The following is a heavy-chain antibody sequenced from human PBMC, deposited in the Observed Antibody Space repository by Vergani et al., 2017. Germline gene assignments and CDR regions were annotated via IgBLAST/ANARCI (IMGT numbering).Heavy chain of an antibody. Sequence: QVNLQKSGPGLVKPSETLSLTCAVSGDSISSGNNWGWNRQPPGKGLEWISSVSHSGDTYSNPSLKGRVSISIDTSKTDFFLTLSSVTAAATAMYYCARRSSSYYFDIWGQGVLITVSS. CDR1: GDSISSGNN. D-gene: IGHD3-22*01. J-gene: IGHJ5*02. CDR3: ARRSSSYYFDI. V-gene: IGHV4-38-2*01. CDR2: VSHSGDT.